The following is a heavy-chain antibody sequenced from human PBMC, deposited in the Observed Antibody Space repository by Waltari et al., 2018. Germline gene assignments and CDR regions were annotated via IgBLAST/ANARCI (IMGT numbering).Heavy chain of an antibody. V-gene: IGHV3-21*01. CDR3: AREWGVMVGTAGFYFDY. Sequence: EVQLVGSGGGLVKPGGSLRLSCAASGFTFSSYTMNWVRQAPGKVLEWFSSISSGSSYIYYEDSVKGRFTISRDNAKNSLYLQMNSLRVEDTAVYYCAREWGVMVGTAGFYFDYWGQGALVTVSS. CDR1: GFTFSSYT. D-gene: IGHD2-15*01. CDR2: ISSGSSYI. J-gene: IGHJ4*02.